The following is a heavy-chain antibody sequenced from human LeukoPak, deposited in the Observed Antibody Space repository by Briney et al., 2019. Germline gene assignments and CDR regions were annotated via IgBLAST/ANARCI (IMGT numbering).Heavy chain of an antibody. Sequence: PGGSLRLSCAASGFTFSNYAMSWVRQAPGKGLELVSGISGSGGSTYYADSVKGRFTISRDNSKNTLYLQMNSLTDEDTAVYYCAKDRAHSSGWYVHFDYWGQGTLVTVSS. J-gene: IGHJ4*02. V-gene: IGHV3-23*01. D-gene: IGHD6-19*01. CDR1: GFTFSNYA. CDR2: ISGSGGST. CDR3: AKDRAHSSGWYVHFDY.